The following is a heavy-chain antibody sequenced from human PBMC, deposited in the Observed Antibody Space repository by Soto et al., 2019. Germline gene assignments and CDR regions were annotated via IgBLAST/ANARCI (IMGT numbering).Heavy chain of an antibody. CDR1: GYSFSDYW. V-gene: IGHV5-51*01. Sequence: GESLTISCTASGYSFSDYWIGWVRQMPGRGLEWMGIIYPGDSDTRYSASFQGQVTISADKSISTTFLQWSSLKASDTAMYYCASSSGWSNFDYWGQGTLVTVSS. D-gene: IGHD6-19*01. J-gene: IGHJ4*02. CDR3: ASSSGWSNFDY. CDR2: IYPGDSDT.